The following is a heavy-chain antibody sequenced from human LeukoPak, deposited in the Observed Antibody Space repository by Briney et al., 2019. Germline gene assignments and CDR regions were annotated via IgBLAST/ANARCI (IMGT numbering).Heavy chain of an antibody. Sequence: GGSLRLYCAASGFTFSSYSMNWVRQAPGKGLEWVSSISSSSSYIYYADSVKGRFTISRDNAKNSLYLQMNSLRAEDTAVYYCARVTYSSSSNYFDYWGQGTLVTVSS. CDR2: ISSSSSYI. CDR3: ARVTYSSSSNYFDY. V-gene: IGHV3-21*01. CDR1: GFTFSSYS. D-gene: IGHD6-6*01. J-gene: IGHJ4*02.